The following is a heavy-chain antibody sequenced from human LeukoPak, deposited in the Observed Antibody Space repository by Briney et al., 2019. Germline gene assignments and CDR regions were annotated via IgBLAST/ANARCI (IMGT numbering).Heavy chain of an antibody. V-gene: IGHV4-39*01. CDR1: GGSISSSSYY. J-gene: IGHJ5*02. CDR2: IYYSGST. Sequence: PSETLSLTCTVSGGSISSSSYYWGWIRQPPGKGLEWIGSIYYSGSTYYNPSLKSRVTISVDTSKNQFSLKLSSVTAADTAVYYCARLFAGSSSYYGSGSYHPKNWFDPWGQGTLVTVSS. D-gene: IGHD3-10*01. CDR3: ARLFAGSSSYYGSGSYHPKNWFDP.